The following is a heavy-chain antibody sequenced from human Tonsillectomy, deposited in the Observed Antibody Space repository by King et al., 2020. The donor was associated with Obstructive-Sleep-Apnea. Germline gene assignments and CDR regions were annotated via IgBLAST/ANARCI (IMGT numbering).Heavy chain of an antibody. CDR3: AKEKFSSGCNRIFDY. Sequence: VQLVESGGVVVQPGGSLRLSCAASGFTFDDYAMHWVRQAPGKGLEWVSLISWDGTSTYYADSVKGRFTISRDNSKTSLYLQMNSLRAGDSAFYYCAKEKFSSGCNRIFDYWGQGTLVTVSS. CDR1: GFTFDDYA. V-gene: IGHV3-43D*03. D-gene: IGHD6-19*01. CDR2: ISWDGTST. J-gene: IGHJ4*02.